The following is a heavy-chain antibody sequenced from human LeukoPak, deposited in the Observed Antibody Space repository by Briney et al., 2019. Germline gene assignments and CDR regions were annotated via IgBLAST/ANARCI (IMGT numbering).Heavy chain of an antibody. J-gene: IGHJ6*02. CDR3: SRGPILLWLHNGMDV. CDR2: IRSKAYGGTA. CDR1: GFLFGDHA. V-gene: IGHV3-49*04. D-gene: IGHD3-10*01. Sequence: PGGSLRLFCTASGFLFGDHAMSWVRQAPGKGLECVGFIRSKAYGGTAEYAASVKGRFTISRDDSKGIAYLQMNSLKTEDTAVYYCSRGPILLWLHNGMDVWGQGTTVTVSS.